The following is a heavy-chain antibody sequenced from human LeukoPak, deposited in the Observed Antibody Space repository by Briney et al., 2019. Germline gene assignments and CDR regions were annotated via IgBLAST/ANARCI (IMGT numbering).Heavy chain of an antibody. CDR3: ARVLTMVRGVIIRENWFDP. V-gene: IGHV1-69*13. Sequence: SVKVSCKASGGTFSSYAISWVRQAPGQGLEWMGGIIPIFGTANYAQKFQGRVTITADESTSTAYMELSSLRPEDTAVYYCARVLTMVRGVIIRENWFDPWGQGTLVTVSS. J-gene: IGHJ5*02. D-gene: IGHD3-10*01. CDR1: GGTFSSYA. CDR2: IIPIFGTA.